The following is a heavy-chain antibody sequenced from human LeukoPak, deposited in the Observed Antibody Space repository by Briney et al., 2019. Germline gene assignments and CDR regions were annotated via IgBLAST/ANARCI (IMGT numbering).Heavy chain of an antibody. CDR1: GFTVSSNY. CDR3: ARDHGVQLRLGVDGMDV. V-gene: IGHV3-66*01. J-gene: IGHJ6*02. Sequence: GGSLRLSCAASGFTVSSNYMSWVRQAPGTGLEWVSVIRSDGTTDYADSVKGRFDVSRDNFKNTLYLQTNSLRAEDTAVYYCARDHGVQLRLGVDGMDVWGQGTTVTVSS. D-gene: IGHD1-1*01. CDR2: IRSDGTT.